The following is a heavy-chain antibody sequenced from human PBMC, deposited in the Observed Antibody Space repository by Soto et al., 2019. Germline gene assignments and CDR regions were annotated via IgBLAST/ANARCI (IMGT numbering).Heavy chain of an antibody. V-gene: IGHV3-23*01. CDR1: ELPFSSYA. Sequence: GGPRPHYSTSSELPFSSYAMSWGRQDAGGGLEWVSAISGSGGSTYYADSVKGRFTISRDNSKNMLFLEMNSLRADDTAVYYCAKDHFSGNGIFDAFDILGQGKMVNGS. CDR3: AKDHFSGNGIFDAFDI. J-gene: IGHJ3*02. CDR2: ISGSGGST. D-gene: IGHD1-20*01.